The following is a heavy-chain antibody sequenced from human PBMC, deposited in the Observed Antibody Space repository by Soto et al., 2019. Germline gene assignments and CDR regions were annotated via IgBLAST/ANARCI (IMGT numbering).Heavy chain of an antibody. CDR2: INSDGTTT. CDR3: ARCRDHKYGQDC. CDR1: GFTFSSYW. Sequence: PGGTLRLSCAASGFTFSSYWMHWVRQAPGKGLVWVSRINSDGTTTNFADSVKGRFTISRDNAQNTLFLQMNGLRAEDTAVYYCARCRDHKYGQDCCSRGTLVTVSS. D-gene: IGHD2-2*01. V-gene: IGHV3-74*01. J-gene: IGHJ4*02.